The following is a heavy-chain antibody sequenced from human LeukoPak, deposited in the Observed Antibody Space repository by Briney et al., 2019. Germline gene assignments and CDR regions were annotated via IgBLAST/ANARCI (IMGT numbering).Heavy chain of an antibody. J-gene: IGHJ3*02. V-gene: IGHV3-23*01. Sequence: GGSLRLSCAASGFTFSSYAMSWVRQAPGKGLEWVSAISGSGGSTYYADSVKGRFTISRDNSKNTLYLQMNSLRAEDTAVYYCAKPVEGSGSYGAFDTWGQGTMVTVSS. CDR2: ISGSGGST. CDR1: GFTFSSYA. D-gene: IGHD3-10*01. CDR3: AKPVEGSGSYGAFDT.